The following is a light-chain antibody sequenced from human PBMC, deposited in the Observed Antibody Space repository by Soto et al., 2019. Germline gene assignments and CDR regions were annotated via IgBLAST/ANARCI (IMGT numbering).Light chain of an antibody. J-gene: IGKJ4*01. CDR1: QGIGRD. V-gene: IGKV1-13*02. CDR3: QQFNAYPLT. CDR2: DVS. Sequence: AIQLTQSPSSLSASEGDRVTITCRASQGIGRDLVWYQQKPGKAPNLLISDVSTLESGVPSRFSGSGSGTDFTLTISSLRPEDFATYYCQQFNAYPLTFGGGTKVDIK.